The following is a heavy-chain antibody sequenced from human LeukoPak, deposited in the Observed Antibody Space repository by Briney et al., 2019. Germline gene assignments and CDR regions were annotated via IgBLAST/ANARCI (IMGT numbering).Heavy chain of an antibody. Sequence: PSETLSLTCTVSGGSISSGSYYWSWIRQPAGKGLEWIGRIYTSGSTNYNPSLKSRVTISVDTSKNQFSLKLSSVTAADTAVYYCARGTWRYYFDYWGQGTLATVSS. D-gene: IGHD3-3*01. CDR2: IYTSGST. J-gene: IGHJ4*02. CDR1: GGSISSGSYY. CDR3: ARGTWRYYFDY. V-gene: IGHV4-61*02.